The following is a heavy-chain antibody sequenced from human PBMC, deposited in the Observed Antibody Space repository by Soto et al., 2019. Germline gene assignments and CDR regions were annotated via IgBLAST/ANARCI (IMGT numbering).Heavy chain of an antibody. CDR3: AKARGSTTPAPGSY. CDR2: ISGSGGST. Sequence: SLRLSCTASGFTFSNYAMSWVRQAPGRGLEWVSVISGSGGSTYYADSVKGRFTISRDNSKNTLYLQMNSLRAEDTAVYYCAKARGSTTPAPGSYWGQGTLVTVSS. J-gene: IGHJ4*02. D-gene: IGHD2-2*01. CDR1: GFTFSNYA. V-gene: IGHV3-23*01.